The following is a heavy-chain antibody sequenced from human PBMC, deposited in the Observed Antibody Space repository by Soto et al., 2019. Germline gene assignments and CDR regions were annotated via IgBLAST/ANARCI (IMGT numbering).Heavy chain of an antibody. CDR3: ARWADYTGGSFYPNGIDS. Sequence: LEWIGYIYNSAYTKYSPSLKSRVTISLDASNSQFYLSVTYVTDADTAVYYCARWADYTGGSFYPNGIDSWGQGTLVTVSS. V-gene: IGHV4-59*08. D-gene: IGHD3-3*01. J-gene: IGHJ5*01. CDR2: IYNSAYT.